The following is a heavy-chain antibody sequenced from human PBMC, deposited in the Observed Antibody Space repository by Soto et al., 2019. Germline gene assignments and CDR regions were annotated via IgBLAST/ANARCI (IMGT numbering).Heavy chain of an antibody. Sequence: PGGSLRLSCAASGFTFSSYSMNWVRQAPGKGLEWVSSISSSSSYIYYADSVKGRFTISRDNAKNSLYLQMNSLRAEDTAVYYCARDQSGNEMVYAIPDYYYYGMDVWGQGTTVTVSS. CDR3: ARDQSGNEMVYAIPDYYYYGMDV. J-gene: IGHJ6*02. CDR2: ISSSSSYI. V-gene: IGHV3-21*01. D-gene: IGHD2-8*01. CDR1: GFTFSSYS.